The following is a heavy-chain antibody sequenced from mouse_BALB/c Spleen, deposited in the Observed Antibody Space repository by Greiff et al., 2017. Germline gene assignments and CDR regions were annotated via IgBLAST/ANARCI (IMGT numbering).Heavy chain of an antibody. CDR1: GDSITSGY. J-gene: IGHJ4*01. Sequence: EVKLVESGPSLVKPSQTLSLTCSVTGDSITSGYWNWIRKFPGNKLEYMGYISYSGSTYYNPSLKSRISITRDTSKNQYYLQLNSVTTEDTATYYCARYFTMMGAMDYWGQGTSVTVSS. V-gene: IGHV3-8*02. CDR2: ISYSGST. D-gene: IGHD1-1*02. CDR3: ARYFTMMGAMDY.